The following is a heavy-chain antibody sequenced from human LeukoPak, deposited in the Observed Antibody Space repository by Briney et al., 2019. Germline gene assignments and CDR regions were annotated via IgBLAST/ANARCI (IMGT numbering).Heavy chain of an antibody. D-gene: IGHD6-19*01. Sequence: SETLSLTCTVSGYSISSGYYWGWIRQSPGKGLEWIGRIYQSGSTYYNPSLKSRVTISIDTSKNQFSLKLSSVTAADTAVYYCARGIYSSGWYDTGKGVYYFDYWGQGTLVTVSS. V-gene: IGHV4-38-2*02. J-gene: IGHJ4*02. CDR1: GYSISSGYY. CDR3: ARGIYSSGWYDTGKGVYYFDY. CDR2: IYQSGST.